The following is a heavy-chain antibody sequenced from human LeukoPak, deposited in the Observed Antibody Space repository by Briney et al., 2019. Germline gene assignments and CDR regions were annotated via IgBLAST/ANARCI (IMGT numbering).Heavy chain of an antibody. V-gene: IGHV3-33*01. CDR1: GFSFSDYA. D-gene: IGHD6-6*01. J-gene: IGHJ4*02. CDR2: IWSDGSHK. CDR3: ARDPFEYSSSWMDY. Sequence: GRPLRLSCTASGFSFSDYAMHWVRQAPGKGLEWVAVIWSDGSHKYYADSVKGRFTISRDNSKRTLSLQMSSLRAEDTAVYYCARDPFEYSSSWMDYWGQGTLVTVSS.